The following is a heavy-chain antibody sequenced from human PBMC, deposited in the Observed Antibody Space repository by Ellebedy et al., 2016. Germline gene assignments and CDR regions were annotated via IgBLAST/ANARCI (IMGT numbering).Heavy chain of an antibody. Sequence: GGSLRLSCVASGFTFRNYWMHWVRQVPGKGLVWISRVSKDGSDTIYADSVQGRFTISRDNTKNTLYLQMNSLRAEDTAVYFCVKSGHSYAWSYWGQGTLVTVSS. CDR2: VSKDGSDT. D-gene: IGHD5-18*01. CDR1: GFTFRNYW. CDR3: VKSGHSYAWSY. J-gene: IGHJ4*02. V-gene: IGHV3-74*01.